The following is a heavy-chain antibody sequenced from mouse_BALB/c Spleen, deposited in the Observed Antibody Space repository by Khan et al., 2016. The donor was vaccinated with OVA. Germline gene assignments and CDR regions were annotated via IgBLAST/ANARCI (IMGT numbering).Heavy chain of an antibody. J-gene: IGHJ3*01. V-gene: IGHV1-85*01. CDR2: MFPGDGST. CDR1: GYTFTSYD. CDR3: ARGGYGGFAY. D-gene: IGHD2-14*01. Sequence: QVQLQQSGAELVKPGASVKLSCKASGYTFTSYDINWVRQRPEQGLEWIGWMFPGDGSTKYNENFKGKATLTTDKSSSKAYMQLRRLTSEASGSYFCARGGYGGFAYWGQGTLVTVSA.